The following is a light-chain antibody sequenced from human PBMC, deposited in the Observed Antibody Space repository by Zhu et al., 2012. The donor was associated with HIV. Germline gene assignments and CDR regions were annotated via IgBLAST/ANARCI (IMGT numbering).Light chain of an antibody. J-gene: IGKJ4*01. V-gene: IGKV3-11*01. Sequence: IVLTQSPPTLSLSSGERATLSCRASQSIGTYLAWYQQKPGQAPRLLMYDASNRATGISPRFSGSGSGTDFTLTISSLEPEDFAVYYCQQRNSNWFTFGGGTKVEI. CDR3: QQRNSNWFT. CDR1: QSIGTY. CDR2: DAS.